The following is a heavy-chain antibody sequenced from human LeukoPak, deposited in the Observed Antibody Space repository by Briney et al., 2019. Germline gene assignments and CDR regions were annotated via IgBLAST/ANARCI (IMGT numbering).Heavy chain of an antibody. V-gene: IGHV1-69*13. J-gene: IGHJ4*02. CDR3: ALTGDRNNLVIDY. Sequence: GASVKVSCKASGGTFSSYAIGWVRQAPGQGLEWMGGIIPIFGTANYAQKFQGRVTITADESTSTAYMELSSLRSEDTAVYYCALTGDRNNLVIDYWGQGTLVTVSS. D-gene: IGHD1-14*01. CDR1: GGTFSSYA. CDR2: IIPIFGTA.